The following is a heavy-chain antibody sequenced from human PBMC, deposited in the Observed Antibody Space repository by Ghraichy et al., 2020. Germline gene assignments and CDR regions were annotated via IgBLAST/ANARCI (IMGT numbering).Heavy chain of an antibody. CDR3: ARVRKAAPGENWFDP. J-gene: IGHJ5*02. V-gene: IGHV1-18*01. CDR2: ISAYNGNT. D-gene: IGHD6-13*01. CDR1: GYTFTSYG. Sequence: ALVKVSCKASGYTFTSYGISWVRQAPGQGLEWMGWISAYNGNTNYAQKLQGRVTMTTDTSTSTAYMELRSLRSDDTAVYYCARVRKAAPGENWFDPWGQGTLVTVSS.